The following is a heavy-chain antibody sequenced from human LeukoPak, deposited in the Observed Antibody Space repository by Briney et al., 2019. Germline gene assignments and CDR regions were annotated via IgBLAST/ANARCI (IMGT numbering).Heavy chain of an antibody. V-gene: IGHV3-30*04. Sequence: PGRSLRLSCAASGFTFSTYAMHWVRQAPGKGLEWVALISYDGSNKNYADSVKGRFTISRDNSKSTLFLQMNSLRAEDTAVYYCAREGVSYYGSRNDYWGQGTLVTVSS. D-gene: IGHD3-10*01. CDR2: ISYDGSNK. CDR3: AREGVSYYGSRNDY. CDR1: GFTFSTYA. J-gene: IGHJ4*02.